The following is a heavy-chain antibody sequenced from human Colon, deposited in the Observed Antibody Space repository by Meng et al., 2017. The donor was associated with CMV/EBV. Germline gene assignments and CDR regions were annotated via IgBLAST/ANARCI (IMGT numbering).Heavy chain of an antibody. V-gene: IGHV3-53*01. CDR1: GFSVSKNY. D-gene: IGHD2-2*01. CDR2: IYGGGTT. CDR3: AGESGVPNGMDV. Sequence: GGSLRLSCAASGFSVSKNYMSWVRQASGKGLEWVSVIYGGGTTYYADSVKGRFTISRDNSKNTLFLQMDSLRAEDTAVYYCAGESGVPNGMDVWGQGTTVTVSS. J-gene: IGHJ6*02.